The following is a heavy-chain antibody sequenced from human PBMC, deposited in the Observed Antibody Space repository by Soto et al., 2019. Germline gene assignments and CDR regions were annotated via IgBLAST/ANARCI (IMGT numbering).Heavy chain of an antibody. CDR1: GFTFSSYS. CDR2: ISSSSSYI. D-gene: IGHD3-10*01. CDR3: ARGITMVRGAMTFDY. J-gene: IGHJ4*02. Sequence: GGSLRLSCAASGFTFSSYSMNWVRQAPGKGLEWVSSISSSSSYIYYADSVKGRFTISRDNAKNSLYLQMNSLRAEDTAVYYCARGITMVRGAMTFDYWGQGTLVTVSS. V-gene: IGHV3-21*01.